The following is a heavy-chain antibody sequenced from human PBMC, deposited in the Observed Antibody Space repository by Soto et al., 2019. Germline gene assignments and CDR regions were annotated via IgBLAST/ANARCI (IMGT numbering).Heavy chain of an antibody. V-gene: IGHV1-69*02. J-gene: IGHJ4*02. CDR1: GGTFSSYT. CDR3: ARGMGAAAGLFDY. Sequence: QVQLVQSGAEVKKPGSSVKVSCKASGGTFSSYTISWVRQAPGQGLEWMGRIIPILGIANYAQKFQGRVTITADKSTSTAYMELSSLRSEDTAVYYCARGMGAAAGLFDYWGQGTLVTVSS. D-gene: IGHD6-13*01. CDR2: IIPILGIA.